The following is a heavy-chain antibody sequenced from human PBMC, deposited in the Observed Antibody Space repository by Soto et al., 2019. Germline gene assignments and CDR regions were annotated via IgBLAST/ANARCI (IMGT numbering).Heavy chain of an antibody. Sequence: PGESLKISCNGSGYKFSTSWIVLVRQMPGKGLEWMGSIYPSDSDIRYNPSFEGQVTISADESITTAYLHWTNVKTSDTAIFYCTRLVTGAMMHWGQGTPVTVSS. CDR1: GYKFSTSW. V-gene: IGHV5-51*01. CDR3: TRLVTGAMMH. J-gene: IGHJ1*01. CDR2: IYPSDSDI. D-gene: IGHD2-21*02.